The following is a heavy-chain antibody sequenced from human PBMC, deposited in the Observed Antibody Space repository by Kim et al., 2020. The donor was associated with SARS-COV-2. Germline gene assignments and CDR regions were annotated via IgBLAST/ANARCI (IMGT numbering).Heavy chain of an antibody. CDR2: ETEGGGET. Sequence: GGSLRLSCAASGFTFIDFSMSWVRQAPGKGLEWVATETEGGGETKYVDSVEGRFTISRDNAKNSLYLQMNSLRADDTAVYYCARGLRLIDVWGQGTMVTVSS. V-gene: IGHV3-7*03. J-gene: IGHJ6*02. CDR1: GFTFIDFS. D-gene: IGHD3-16*01. CDR3: ARGLRLIDV.